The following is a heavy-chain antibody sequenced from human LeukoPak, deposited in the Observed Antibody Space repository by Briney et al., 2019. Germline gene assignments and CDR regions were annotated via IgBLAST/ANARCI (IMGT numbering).Heavy chain of an antibody. CDR3: ARDSRVGAIKDDAFDI. D-gene: IGHD1-26*01. V-gene: IGHV3-30*03. CDR2: ISYDGSNK. Sequence: GRSLRLSCAASGFTFSSYGMHWVRQAPGKGLEWVAVISYDGSNKYYADSVKGRFTISRDNSKNTLYLQMNSLRAEDTAVYYCARDSRVGAIKDDAFDIWGQGTMVTVSS. CDR1: GFTFSSYG. J-gene: IGHJ3*02.